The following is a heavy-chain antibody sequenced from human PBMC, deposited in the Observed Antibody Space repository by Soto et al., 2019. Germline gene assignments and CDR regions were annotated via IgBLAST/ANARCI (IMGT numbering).Heavy chain of an antibody. CDR1: GFTFSHYA. CDR3: AKDSAIVAISTATGQQLDT. V-gene: IGHV3-23*01. D-gene: IGHD2-21*01. Sequence: GESLKISCAASGFTFSHYAMTWVRQGPGKGLEWVSVISGSGGTSYYADSVKGRFTISRDNPKKMLYLQMNSLRGEDTAIYYCAKDSAIVAISTATGQQLDTWGQGTRVTVSS. CDR2: ISGSGGTS. J-gene: IGHJ5*02.